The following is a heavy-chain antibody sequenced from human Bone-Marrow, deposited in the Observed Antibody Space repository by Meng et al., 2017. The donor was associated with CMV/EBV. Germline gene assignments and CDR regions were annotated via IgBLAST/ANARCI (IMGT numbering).Heavy chain of an antibody. D-gene: IGHD1-26*01. CDR3: ARDGLGADGQPDY. Sequence: GESLKISCAASGFTFSSYGMHWVRQAPGKGLEWVAFIRYDGSNKYYADSVKGRFTISRDNSKNTLYLQMNSLRAEDTAVYYCARDGLGADGQPDYWGQGTLVTVSS. J-gene: IGHJ4*02. CDR2: IRYDGSNK. V-gene: IGHV3-30*02. CDR1: GFTFSSYG.